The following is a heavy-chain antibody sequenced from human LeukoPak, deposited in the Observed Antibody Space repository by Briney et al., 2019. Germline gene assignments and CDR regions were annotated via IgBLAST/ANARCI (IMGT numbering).Heavy chain of an antibody. CDR1: GYXFTGYY. Sequence: ASVKVSCKASGYXFTGYYIHWVRQAPGQGLEWMGWINPNSGGTNYAQKFQGRVTMTRDTSISTAYMELSRLRSDDTAVYYCARDDCGGDCYLVNWFDPWGQGTLVTVSS. V-gene: IGHV1-2*02. CDR2: INPNSGGT. D-gene: IGHD2-21*02. J-gene: IGHJ5*02. CDR3: ARDDCGGDCYLVNWFDP.